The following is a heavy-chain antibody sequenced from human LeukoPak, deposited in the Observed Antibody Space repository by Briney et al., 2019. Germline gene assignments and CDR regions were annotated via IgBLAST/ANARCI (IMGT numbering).Heavy chain of an antibody. V-gene: IGHV3-23*01. Sequence: GGSLRLSCAASGFTFSSYAMSWVRQAPGKGLEWVSAISGSGGSTYYADSVKGRFTISRDNSKNTLHLQMNSLRAEDTAVYYCAKDHRGTVTSNWFDPWGQGTLVTVSS. D-gene: IGHD4-17*01. J-gene: IGHJ5*02. CDR1: GFTFSSYA. CDR2: ISGSGGST. CDR3: AKDHRGTVTSNWFDP.